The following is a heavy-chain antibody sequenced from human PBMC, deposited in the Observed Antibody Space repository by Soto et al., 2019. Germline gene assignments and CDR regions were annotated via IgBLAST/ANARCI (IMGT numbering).Heavy chain of an antibody. CDR1: GFIFTSSS. CDR3: AAGDSSGYYGG. J-gene: IGHJ4*02. D-gene: IGHD3-22*01. CDR2: ITVGTGNT. Sequence: ASVKVSCKASGFIFTSSSVQWVRQARGQRLEWIGWITVGTGNTNYAQKFQERVTITRDMSTSTAYMELSNLRSEDTAVYYCAAGDSSGYYGGWGQGTLVTVSS. V-gene: IGHV1-58*01.